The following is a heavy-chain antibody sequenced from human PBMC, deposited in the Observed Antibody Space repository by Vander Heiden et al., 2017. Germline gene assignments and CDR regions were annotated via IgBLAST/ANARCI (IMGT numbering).Heavy chain of an antibody. Sequence: QVQLVESGGGVVQSGRSLRLSCAASGFKFSDYRMHWVRLAPGKGLEWLAVISFDGTKKYYADSVTGRFTISRDDSKNTLYLQMNSLRPEDTALYYCARDDYDSSGANWFDPWGQGTLVTVSS. CDR3: ARDDYDSSGANWFDP. CDR1: GFKFSDYR. D-gene: IGHD3-22*01. J-gene: IGHJ5*02. V-gene: IGHV3-30*03. CDR2: ISFDGTKK.